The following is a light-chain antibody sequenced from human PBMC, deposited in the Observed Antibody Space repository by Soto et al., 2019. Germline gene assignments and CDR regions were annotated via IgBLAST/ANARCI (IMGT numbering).Light chain of an antibody. CDR2: EVS. CDR1: SSDVGGYNY. J-gene: IGLJ1*01. CDR3: SSYADSTYLFV. Sequence: QSALTQPPSASGSPGQSVTISCTGTSSDVGGYNYVSWYQQHPGKAPKVMLYEVSKRPSGVPDRFSGSKSGNTASLTVSGLQAEDEADYYCSSYADSTYLFVFGTGTKLTVL. V-gene: IGLV2-8*01.